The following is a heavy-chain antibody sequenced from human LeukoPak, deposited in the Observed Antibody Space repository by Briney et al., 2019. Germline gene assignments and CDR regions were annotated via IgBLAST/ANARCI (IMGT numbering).Heavy chain of an antibody. Sequence: SETLSLTCTVSGGSISSYYWSWIRQPPGKGLEWIGYIYYSGSTNYNPSLKSRVTISVDRSKNQFSLKLSSVTAADTAVYYCARDGDSSTNPGNWFDPWGQGTLVTVSS. V-gene: IGHV4-59*12. J-gene: IGHJ5*02. D-gene: IGHD2-2*01. CDR1: GGSISSYY. CDR2: IYYSGST. CDR3: ARDGDSSTNPGNWFDP.